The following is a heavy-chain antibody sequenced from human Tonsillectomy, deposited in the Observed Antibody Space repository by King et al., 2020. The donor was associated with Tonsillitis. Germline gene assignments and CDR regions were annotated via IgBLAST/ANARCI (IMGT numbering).Heavy chain of an antibody. D-gene: IGHD5-18*01. CDR1: GFTFSSYE. CDR2: ISSSGSTI. Sequence: VQLVESGGGLVQPGGSLRLSCAASGFTFSSYEMNWVRQAPGKGLEWVSYISSSGSTIYYADSVKGRFTIYRDNAKNSLYLQMNSLRAEDTAVYYCARGGKDTARVNFDYWGQGTLVTVSS. V-gene: IGHV3-48*03. J-gene: IGHJ4*02. CDR3: ARGGKDTARVNFDY.